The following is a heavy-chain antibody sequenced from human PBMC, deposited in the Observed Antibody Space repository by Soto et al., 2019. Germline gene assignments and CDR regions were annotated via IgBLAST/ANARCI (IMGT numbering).Heavy chain of an antibody. D-gene: IGHD6-19*01. CDR2: FDPEDGET. J-gene: IGHJ4*02. Sequence: QVQLVQSGAEVKKPGASVKVSCKVSGYTLTELSMHWVRQAPGTGLEWMGGFDPEDGETIYAQKCQGRVTMTEDTSTDTAYMELSRLRSEDTAVYYCAIRISSGWSADFDYWGQGTLVTVSS. CDR1: GYTLTELS. V-gene: IGHV1-24*01. CDR3: AIRISSGWSADFDY.